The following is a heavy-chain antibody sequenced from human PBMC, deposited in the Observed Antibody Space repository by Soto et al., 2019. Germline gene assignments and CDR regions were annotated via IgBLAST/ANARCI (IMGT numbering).Heavy chain of an antibody. CDR3: ARDVIRNYYDSSGYYYFDY. V-gene: IGHV1-18*04. Sequence: ASVKVSCKASGYTFTNYGVSWVRQAPGQGLEWMGWISGYNGNTNYAQNLQGRVSMTTGTSTSTAYMELRSLRSDDTAVYYCARDVIRNYYDSSGYYYFDYWGQGTLVTVSS. CDR2: ISGYNGNT. CDR1: GYTFTNYG. J-gene: IGHJ4*02. D-gene: IGHD3-22*01.